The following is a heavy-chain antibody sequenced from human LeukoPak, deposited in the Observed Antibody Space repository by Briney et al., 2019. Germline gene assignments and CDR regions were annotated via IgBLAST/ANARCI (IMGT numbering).Heavy chain of an antibody. Sequence: PSETLSLTCAVYGGSFSDYYWTWIRQPPGKGLEWIGEINHSGSTNYNPSLKSRVTISIDTSKNQFSLKLSSVTAADTAVYYCARAPYNWNYRLAYWGQGTLVTVSS. D-gene: IGHD1-7*01. V-gene: IGHV4-34*01. CDR1: GGSFSDYY. J-gene: IGHJ4*02. CDR3: ARAPYNWNYRLAY. CDR2: INHSGST.